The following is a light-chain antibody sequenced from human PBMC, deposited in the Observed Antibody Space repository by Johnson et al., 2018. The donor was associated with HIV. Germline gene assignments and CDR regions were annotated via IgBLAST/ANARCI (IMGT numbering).Light chain of an antibody. J-gene: IGLJ1*01. CDR1: SSNIGNNY. Sequence: QSVLTQPPSVSAAPGQKVTISCSGSSSNIGNNYVSWFQHLPGTAPKLLIYENNKRPSGVPDRFSDSKSGTSATLGITGLQTGDEADYYCGTWDSSLSAHYRFGTGTNVTVL. CDR3: GTWDSSLSAHYR. V-gene: IGLV1-51*02. CDR2: ENN.